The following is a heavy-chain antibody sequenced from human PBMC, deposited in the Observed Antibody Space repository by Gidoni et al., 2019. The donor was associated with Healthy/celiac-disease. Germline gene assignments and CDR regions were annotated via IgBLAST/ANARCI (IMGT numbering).Heavy chain of an antibody. J-gene: IGHJ6*02. Sequence: EVQLVESGGGLVQPGGSLRLSCAASGFTFSSYWMSWVRQAPGKGLEWVANIKQDGSEKYYVDSVKGRFTSSRDNAKNSLYLQMNSLRAEDTAVYYCARESMTSQIYYGMDVWGQGTTVTVSS. V-gene: IGHV3-7*03. CDR3: ARESMTSQIYYGMDV. CDR2: IKQDGSEK. CDR1: GFTFSSYW. D-gene: IGHD2-21*02.